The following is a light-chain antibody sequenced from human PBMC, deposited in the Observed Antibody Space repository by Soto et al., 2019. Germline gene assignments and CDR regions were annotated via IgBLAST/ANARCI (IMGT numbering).Light chain of an antibody. J-gene: IGKJ5*01. V-gene: IGKV3-20*01. CDR2: DAS. CDR3: QHYQSGHPIT. Sequence: EIVLTQSPGTLSLSPGERATLSCSSSQTVNSSYLAWYQRKPGQAPRLLIYDASNRATGIPARFTGSGSETSFTLTISRLEPEDFALYYCQHYQSGHPITFGQGTRLEIK. CDR1: QTVNSSY.